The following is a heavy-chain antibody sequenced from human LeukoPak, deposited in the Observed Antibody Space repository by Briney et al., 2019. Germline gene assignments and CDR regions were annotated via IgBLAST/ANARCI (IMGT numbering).Heavy chain of an antibody. CDR2: IYTSGST. D-gene: IGHD6-19*01. V-gene: IGHV4-4*07. CDR3: ARVKGSSGWVFDY. J-gene: IGHJ4*02. CDR1: GGSISSDY. Sequence: SETLSLTCTVSGGSISSDYWSWIRQPDGKGLEWIGRIYTSGSTNYNPSLKSRVTMSVDTSKNQFSLKLTSVTAADTAAYYCARVKGSSGWVFDYWGQGTLVTVSS.